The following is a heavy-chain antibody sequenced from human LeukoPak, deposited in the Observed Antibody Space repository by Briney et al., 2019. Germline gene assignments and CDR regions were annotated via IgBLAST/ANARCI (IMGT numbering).Heavy chain of an antibody. V-gene: IGHV4-61*08. CDR3: ARVVPYSIGWYFDY. CDR2: IYYSGST. Sequence: SETLSLTCTVSGGSVSSGGYYWSWIRQPPGKGLEWIGYIYYSGSTNYNPSLKSRVTISVDTSKNQFSLKLSSVTAADTAVYYCARVVPYSIGWYFDYWGQGTLVTVSS. J-gene: IGHJ4*02. CDR1: GGSVSSGGYY. D-gene: IGHD6-19*01.